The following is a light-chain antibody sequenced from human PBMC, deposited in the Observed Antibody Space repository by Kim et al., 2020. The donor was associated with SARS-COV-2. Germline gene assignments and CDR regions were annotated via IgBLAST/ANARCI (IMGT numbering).Light chain of an antibody. CDR3: QQYHNWPRT. Sequence: EIAMTQSPATLSVSPGERATLSCRASQSVSSNLAWYQHKPGQAPRLLISGASTRATAIPARFSGSGSGTEFTLTISSLQSEDFAVYYCQQYHNWPRTFGQGTKVEIK. V-gene: IGKV3-15*01. CDR2: GAS. J-gene: IGKJ1*01. CDR1: QSVSSN.